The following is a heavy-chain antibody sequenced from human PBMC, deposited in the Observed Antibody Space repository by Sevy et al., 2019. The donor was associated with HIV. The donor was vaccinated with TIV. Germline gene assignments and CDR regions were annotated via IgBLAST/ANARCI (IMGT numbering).Heavy chain of an antibody. CDR1: GGTFSSYA. D-gene: IGHD3-22*01. CDR3: ARVGSGYYPHSPYFDY. CDR2: IIPIFGTA. Sequence: ASVKVSCKASGGTFSSYAISWVRQAPGQGLEWMGRIIPIFGTANYAQKFQGRVTITADESTSTAYMELSSLRSEDTAVYYCARVGSGYYPHSPYFDYWGQRTLVTVSS. J-gene: IGHJ4*02. V-gene: IGHV1-69*13.